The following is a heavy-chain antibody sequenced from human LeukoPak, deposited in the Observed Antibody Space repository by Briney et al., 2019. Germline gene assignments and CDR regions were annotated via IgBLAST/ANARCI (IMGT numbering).Heavy chain of an antibody. CDR2: IYTSGST. Sequence: SETLSLTCTVSAGSISSYYWSWIRQPAGKGLEWIGRIYTSGSTNYNPSLKSRVTISVDKSKNQFSLKLSSVTAADTAVYYCARGYSYGYRWFDPWGQGTLVTVSS. D-gene: IGHD5-18*01. CDR3: ARGYSYGYRWFDP. V-gene: IGHV4-4*07. CDR1: AGSISSYY. J-gene: IGHJ5*02.